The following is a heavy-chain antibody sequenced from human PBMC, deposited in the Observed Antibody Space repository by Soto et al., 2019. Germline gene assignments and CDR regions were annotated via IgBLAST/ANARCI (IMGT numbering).Heavy chain of an antibody. CDR2: INPSNDNT. V-gene: IGHV1-18*01. CDR1: GYTFYRYG. Sequence: QVQLVQSGAEVKKAGASVKVSCKASGYTFYRYGITWVRQAPGQGLEWMGWINPSNDNTNYAQKFRGRVTMTTDASTSTAHMELRSLKSDDTAVYYCARDTQQDSNGYYLEWFDPWAQGTLVTVSS. J-gene: IGHJ5*02. CDR3: ARDTQQDSNGYYLEWFDP. D-gene: IGHD3-22*01.